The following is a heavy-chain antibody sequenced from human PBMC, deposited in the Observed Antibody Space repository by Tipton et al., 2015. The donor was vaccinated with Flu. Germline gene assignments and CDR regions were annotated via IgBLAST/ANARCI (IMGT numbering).Heavy chain of an antibody. CDR2: VYYSGNT. D-gene: IGHD4-11*01. CDR1: GDSLNGSTYY. V-gene: IGHV4-39*01. J-gene: IGHJ6*03. Sequence: TLSLTCTVSGDSLNGSTYYWGWIRQPPGKGLEFIGSVYYSGNTYYNPSLKSRATISADVSRKQFSLNLNSVTAADTAVYYCARLHSFYFYMDVWGKGTTVTVSS. CDR3: ARLHSFYFYMDV.